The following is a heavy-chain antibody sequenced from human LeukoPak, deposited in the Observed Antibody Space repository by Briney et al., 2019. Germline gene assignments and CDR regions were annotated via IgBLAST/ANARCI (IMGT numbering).Heavy chain of an antibody. CDR3: ARGDYDSSGYSSPGYYGMDV. D-gene: IGHD3-22*01. CDR2: IYYSGCT. CDR1: GGSISSGGYY. V-gene: IGHV4-31*03. J-gene: IGHJ6*02. Sequence: PSGTLSLTCTVSGGSISSGGYYGRWIRQPPGKGLEWIGYIYYSGCTYYNPSLKSRVTISVDTSKNQFSLKLSSVTAADTAVYYCARGDYDSSGYSSPGYYGMDVWGQGTTVSVPS.